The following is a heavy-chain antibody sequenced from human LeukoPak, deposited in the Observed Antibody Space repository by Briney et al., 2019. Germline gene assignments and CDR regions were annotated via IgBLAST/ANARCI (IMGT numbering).Heavy chain of an antibody. CDR2: IIPIFGTA. D-gene: IGHD4-11*01. J-gene: IGHJ4*02. CDR1: GGTFSSYA. Sequence: SVEVSCKASGGTFSSYAISWVRQAPGQGLEWMGGIIPIFGTANYAQKFQGRVTITTDESTSTAYMELSSLRSEDTAVYYCASGATVTIIDYWGQGTLVTVSS. V-gene: IGHV1-69*05. CDR3: ASGATVTIIDY.